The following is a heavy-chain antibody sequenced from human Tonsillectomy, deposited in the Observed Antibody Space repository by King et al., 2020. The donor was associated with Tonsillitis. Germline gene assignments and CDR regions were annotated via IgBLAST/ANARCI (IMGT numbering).Heavy chain of an antibody. Sequence: VQLVESGGGVVQPGRSLRLSCAASGFTFSSYGMHWVRQAPGKGLEGVGVICDDGSNKYYEDSVKGRFTISKDNSKKTLYLQMNSLTVEDTAVYYCARDSDYQHNWFDPWGQGTLVTVSS. J-gene: IGHJ5*02. CDR3: ARDSDYQHNWFDP. CDR2: ICDDGSNK. D-gene: IGHD2-2*01. V-gene: IGHV3-33*01. CDR1: GFTFSSYG.